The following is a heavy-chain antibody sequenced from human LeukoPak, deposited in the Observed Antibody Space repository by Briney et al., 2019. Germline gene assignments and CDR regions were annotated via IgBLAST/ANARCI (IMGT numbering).Heavy chain of an antibody. Sequence: PSETLSLTCTVSGGSISSGDYYWSWIRQPPGKGLEWIGYIYYSGSTYYNPPLKSRVTISVDTSKNQFSLKLSSVTAADTAVYYCARVTTFGGDYYFDYWGQGTLVTVSS. V-gene: IGHV4-30-4*08. D-gene: IGHD3-16*01. CDR1: GGSISSGDYY. CDR2: IYYSGST. J-gene: IGHJ4*02. CDR3: ARVTTFGGDYYFDY.